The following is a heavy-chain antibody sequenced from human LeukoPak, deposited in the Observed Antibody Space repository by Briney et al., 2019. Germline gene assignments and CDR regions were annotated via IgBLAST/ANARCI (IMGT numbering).Heavy chain of an antibody. D-gene: IGHD3-16*01. Sequence: GGSLRLSCAASGFTFSSHWMSWVRQSPGMGLEWVANINQDGSDKHYVDSVKGRFIISRDNAERSLYLQMNSLRAEDTAVYYCARDHVAPGLIFDSWGQGTLVTVSS. CDR1: GFTFSSHW. CDR2: INQDGSDK. V-gene: IGHV3-7*03. J-gene: IGHJ4*02. CDR3: ARDHVAPGLIFDS.